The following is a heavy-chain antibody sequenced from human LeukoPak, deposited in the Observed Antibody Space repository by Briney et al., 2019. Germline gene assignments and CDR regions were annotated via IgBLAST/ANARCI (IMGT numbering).Heavy chain of an antibody. Sequence: GGSLRLSCAVSGFTFSDDWMHWVRQAPGKGLVWVSRISSDGTTTNYADSGKGRFTISRDNAKNTLYLPMDSLGAEDTAVYYCAGRWSFDYWGQGTLVTVSS. CDR3: AGRWSFDY. J-gene: IGHJ4*02. CDR1: GFTFSDDW. CDR2: ISSDGTTT. D-gene: IGHD2-15*01. V-gene: IGHV3-74*01.